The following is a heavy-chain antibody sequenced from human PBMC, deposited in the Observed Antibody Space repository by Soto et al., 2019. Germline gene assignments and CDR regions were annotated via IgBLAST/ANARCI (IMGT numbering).Heavy chain of an antibody. CDR1: GGTFSSYA. V-gene: IGHV1-69*13. CDR2: IIPIFGTA. CDR3: ARLRYSSSSRASLDYYGMDV. D-gene: IGHD6-6*01. Sequence: GASVKVSCKASGGTFSSYAISWVRQAPGQGLEWMGGIIPIFGTANYAQKFQGRVTITADESTSTAYMELSSLRSEDTAVYYCARLRYSSSSRASLDYYGMDVWGQGTTVTVSS. J-gene: IGHJ6*02.